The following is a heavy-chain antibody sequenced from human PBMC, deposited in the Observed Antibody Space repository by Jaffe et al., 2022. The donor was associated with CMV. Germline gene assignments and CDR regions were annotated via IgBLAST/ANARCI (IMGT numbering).Heavy chain of an antibody. Sequence: QLQLQESGPGLVKPSETLSLTCSVSGVSISSSAYYWGWIRQPPGKGLEWIGSIYYSASTYYNPSLKSRVTMSVHTSKNQFSLRLSSVTAADTAVYYCARHHQGARDASGSYYNGWGFDPWGQGTLVTVSS. CDR1: GVSISSSAYY. CDR3: ARHHQGARDASGSYYNGWGFDP. CDR2: IYYSAST. V-gene: IGHV4-39*01. J-gene: IGHJ5*02. D-gene: IGHD3-10*01.